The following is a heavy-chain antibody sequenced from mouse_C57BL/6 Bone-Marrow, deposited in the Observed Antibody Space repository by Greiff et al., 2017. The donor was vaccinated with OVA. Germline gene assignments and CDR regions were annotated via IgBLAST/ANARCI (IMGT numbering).Heavy chain of an antibody. CDR2: IYPGSGST. D-gene: IGHD1-1*01. CDR1: GYTFTSYW. J-gene: IGHJ1*03. Sequence: VQLQQPGAELVKPGASVKMSCKASGYTFTSYWITWVKQRPGQGLEWIGDIYPGSGSTNYNEKFKSKATLTVDTSSSTAYMQLSSLTSEDSAVYYCARRRYYYGSSDWYFDVWGTGTTVTVSS. V-gene: IGHV1-55*01. CDR3: ARRRYYYGSSDWYFDV.